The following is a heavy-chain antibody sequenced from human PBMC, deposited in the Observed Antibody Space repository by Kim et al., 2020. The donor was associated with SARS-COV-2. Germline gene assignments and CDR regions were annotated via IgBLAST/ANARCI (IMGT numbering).Heavy chain of an antibody. CDR3: ARSIRFLEWLFSLWYFDL. Sequence: SETLSLTCAVYGGSFSGYYWSWIRQPPGKGLEWIGEINHSGSTNYNPSLKSRVTISVDTSKNHFSLKLSSVTAADTAVYYCARSIRFLEWLFSLWYFDLWGRGTLVTVSS. V-gene: IGHV4-34*01. CDR1: GGSFSGYY. J-gene: IGHJ2*01. D-gene: IGHD3-3*01. CDR2: INHSGST.